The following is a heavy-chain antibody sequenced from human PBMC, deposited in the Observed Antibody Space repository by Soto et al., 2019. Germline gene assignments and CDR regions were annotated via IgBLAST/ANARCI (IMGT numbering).Heavy chain of an antibody. Sequence: EVPLVESGGGLVQPGGSLRLSCAASGFTFSSYWMHWVRQAPGKGLVWVSRINSDGSSTSYADSVKGRFTISRDNAKNTLYLQRNSLRAEDTAVYYCARQQYYDFWSGYYWEGDYYGMDVWGQGTTVTVSS. CDR1: GFTFSSYW. J-gene: IGHJ6*02. CDR3: ARQQYYDFWSGYYWEGDYYGMDV. V-gene: IGHV3-74*01. D-gene: IGHD3-3*01. CDR2: INSDGSST.